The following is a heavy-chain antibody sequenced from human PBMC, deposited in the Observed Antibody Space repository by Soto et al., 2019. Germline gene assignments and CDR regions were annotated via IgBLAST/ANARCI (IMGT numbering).Heavy chain of an antibody. V-gene: IGHV3-23*01. CDR3: AKEGRTRAYFYYDSSGYDY. CDR1: GFTFSSYA. D-gene: IGHD3-22*01. Sequence: GGSLRLSCAASGFTFSSYAMNWVRQAPGKGLEWVSGISGSGGSAYFADPVKGRFTISRDNSKNTLYLQMNSLRAEDTAVYYCAKEGRTRAYFYYDSSGYDYWGQGTLVTVSS. J-gene: IGHJ4*02. CDR2: ISGSGGSA.